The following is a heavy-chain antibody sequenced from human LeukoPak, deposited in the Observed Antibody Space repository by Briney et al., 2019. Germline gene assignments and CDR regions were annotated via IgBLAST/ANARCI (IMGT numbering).Heavy chain of an antibody. CDR2: ISYDGSNK. J-gene: IGHJ3*02. D-gene: IGHD5-18*01. CDR3: ARGGELWLRGAFDI. Sequence: GGSLRLSCAASGFTFSSYAMHWVRQAPGKGLEWVAVISYDGSNKYYADSVKGRFTISRDNSKNTLYLQMNSLRAEDTAVYYCARGGELWLRGAFDIWGQGTMVTVSS. CDR1: GFTFSSYA. V-gene: IGHV3-30-3*01.